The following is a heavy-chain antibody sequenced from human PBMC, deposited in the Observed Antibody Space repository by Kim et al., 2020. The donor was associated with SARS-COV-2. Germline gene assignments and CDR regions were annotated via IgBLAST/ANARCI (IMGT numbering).Heavy chain of an antibody. CDR3: YSFGSGGN. D-gene: IGHD1-26*01. J-gene: IGHJ4*02. CDR1: GFSFGSYA. CDR2: ISGSGTIT. Sequence: GGSLRLSCAASGFSFGSYAMTWVRQAPEKGLEWVSSISGSGTITYYADSVKGRFTISRDNSKNTLYLQMNSLTAEDTALYFCYSFGSGGNWCQGTLVTVS. V-gene: IGHV3-23*01.